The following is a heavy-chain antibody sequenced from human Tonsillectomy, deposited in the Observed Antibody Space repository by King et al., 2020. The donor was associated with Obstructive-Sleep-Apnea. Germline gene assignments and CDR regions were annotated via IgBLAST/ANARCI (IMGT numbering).Heavy chain of an antibody. J-gene: IGHJ4*02. V-gene: IGHV3-30*04. CDR2: ISFHGSNE. CDR3: ARGSYYHASGSYSFDY. Sequence: VQLVESGGGVVQPGRSLSLSCAGSGFSFSIYAVHWVRHAPGKGLDWVALISFHGSNEHYADSVKGRFTISRDNSKNTVYLQMNSLRAEDTAVYYCARGSYYHASGSYSFDYWGQGTLVAVSS. CDR1: GFSFSIYA. D-gene: IGHD3-10*01.